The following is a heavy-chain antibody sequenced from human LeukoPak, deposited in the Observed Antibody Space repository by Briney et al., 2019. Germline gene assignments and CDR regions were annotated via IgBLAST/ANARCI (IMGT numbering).Heavy chain of an antibody. J-gene: IGHJ4*02. CDR1: GFTFSSYW. V-gene: IGHV3-7*01. CDR2: IKQDGSEK. Sequence: GGSLRLSCAAPGFTFSSYWMSWVRQAPGKGLEWVANIKQDGSEKYYVDSVKGRFTISRDNAKNSLYLQMNSLRAEDTAVYYCARDDRWEGLDYWGQGTLVTVSS. D-gene: IGHD1-26*01. CDR3: ARDDRWEGLDY.